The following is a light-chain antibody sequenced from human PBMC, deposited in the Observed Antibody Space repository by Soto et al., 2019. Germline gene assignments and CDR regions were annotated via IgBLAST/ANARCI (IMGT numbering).Light chain of an antibody. CDR3: CSYAGSYILV. CDR1: SSDVGGYNS. V-gene: IGLV2-11*01. J-gene: IGLJ2*01. Sequence: QSVLTQPRSVSGSPGQSVTISCTGTSSDVGGYNSVSWYQQHPGKAPKLIIYDVIKRPSGVPNRFSGSKSGNTASLTISGLRAEDEADYYRCSYAGSYILVFGGGTKLTVL. CDR2: DVI.